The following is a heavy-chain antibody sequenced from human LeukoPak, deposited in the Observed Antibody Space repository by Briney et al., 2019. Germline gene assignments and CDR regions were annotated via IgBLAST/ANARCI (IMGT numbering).Heavy chain of an antibody. V-gene: IGHV3-11*01. J-gene: IGHJ6*02. Sequence: GGSLRLSCAASGFTFSGFYMSWIRQAPGKGLECVSYISSSGHSIYYADSVKGRFTISRDNAKTSLYLQMNSLRADDTALYYCAREGAAGIYYYYGMDVWGQGTTVTVSS. CDR2: ISSSGHSI. CDR1: GFTFSGFY. CDR3: AREGAAGIYYYYGMDV. D-gene: IGHD6-13*01.